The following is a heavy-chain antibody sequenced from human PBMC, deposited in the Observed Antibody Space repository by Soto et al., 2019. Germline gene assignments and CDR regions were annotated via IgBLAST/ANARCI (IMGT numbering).Heavy chain of an antibody. V-gene: IGHV3-33*01. CDR2: IWYDGSEQ. Sequence: GGSLRLSCAASGFTFSSNGMHWVRQAPGKGLEWVAVIWYDGSEQYYAESVKGRFTISRDNSRNTLYLQMNSLRAEDTATYYCARWGYYKKLDYWGQGISVTAPQ. CDR3: ARWGYYKKLDY. CDR1: GFTFSSNG. D-gene: IGHD2-21*01. J-gene: IGHJ4*02.